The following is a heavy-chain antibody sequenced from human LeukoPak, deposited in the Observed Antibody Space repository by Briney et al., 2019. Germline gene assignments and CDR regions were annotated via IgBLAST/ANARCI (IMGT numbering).Heavy chain of an antibody. CDR3: ARVLHGVWFGELLSWFDP. J-gene: IGHJ5*02. CDR1: GGSISSYY. CDR2: IYYSGST. Sequence: SETLSLTCTVSGGSISSYYWSWIRQPPGKGLEWIGYIYYSGSTNYNPSLKSRVTISVDTSKNQFSLKLSSVTAADTAVYYCARVLHGVWFGELLSWFDPGAREPWSPSPQ. V-gene: IGHV4-59*01. D-gene: IGHD3-10*01.